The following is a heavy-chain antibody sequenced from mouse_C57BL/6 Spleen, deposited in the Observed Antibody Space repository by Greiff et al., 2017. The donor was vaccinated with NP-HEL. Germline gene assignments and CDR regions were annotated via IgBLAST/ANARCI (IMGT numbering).Heavy chain of an antibody. CDR3: TQYYYGSLDY. V-gene: IGHV1-15*01. CDR2: IDPETGGT. CDR1: GYTFTDYE. J-gene: IGHJ2*01. D-gene: IGHD1-1*01. Sequence: VQLQQSGAELVRPGASVTLSCKASGYTFTDYEMHWVKQTPVHGLEWIGAIDPETGGTAYNQKFKGKAILTADKSSSTAYMELRSLTSEDSAVYYCTQYYYGSLDYWGQGTTLTVSS.